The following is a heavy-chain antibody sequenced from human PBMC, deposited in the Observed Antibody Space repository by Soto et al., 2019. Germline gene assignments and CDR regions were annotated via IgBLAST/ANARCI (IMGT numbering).Heavy chain of an antibody. CDR3: SRDCGTGFYQLDS. CDR1: GGSFKRGSYS. V-gene: IGHV4-61*01. D-gene: IGHD2-2*01. Sequence: SETLSLTCTVSGGSFKRGSYSWSWIRQPPGKGLEWIGYVYHTGSTSYNPSLKRRGTISSDASKNQFSLNLGSVTAADTALYFCSRDCGTGFYQLDSWGQGTLVTVSS. J-gene: IGHJ4*02. CDR2: VYHTGST.